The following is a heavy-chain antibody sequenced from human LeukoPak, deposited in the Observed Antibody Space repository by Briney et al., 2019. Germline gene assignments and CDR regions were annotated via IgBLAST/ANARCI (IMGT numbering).Heavy chain of an antibody. CDR1: GGSISSYY. J-gene: IGHJ6*03. Sequence: SETLSLTCTVSGGSISSYYWIWIRQPPGKGLEWIGYIYTSGSTNYNPSLKSRVTISVDTSKNQFSLKLSSVTAADTAVYYCARQGKDYYYYYMDVWGKGTTVTVSS. CDR2: IYTSGST. V-gene: IGHV4-4*09. CDR3: ARQGKDYYYYYMDV.